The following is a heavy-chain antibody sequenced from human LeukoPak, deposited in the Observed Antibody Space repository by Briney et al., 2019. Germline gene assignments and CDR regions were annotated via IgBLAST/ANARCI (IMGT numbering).Heavy chain of an antibody. CDR1: EVSCSSWS. CDR3: ARDANYYDSSGYYYYFDY. D-gene: IGHD3-22*01. J-gene: IGHJ4*02. V-gene: IGHV3-21*01. CDR2: ISSSSSYI. Sequence: AETLRVECRAAEVSCSSWSTNRLRKAPGKGLEWVSSISSSSSYIYYADSVKGRFTISRDNAKNSLYLQMNSLRAEDTAVYYCARDANYYDSSGYYYYFDYWGRGTLVTVSS.